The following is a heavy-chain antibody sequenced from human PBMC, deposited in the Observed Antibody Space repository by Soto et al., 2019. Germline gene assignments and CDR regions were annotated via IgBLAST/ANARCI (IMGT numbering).Heavy chain of an antibody. V-gene: IGHV4-34*01. CDR1: GGSFSGYY. J-gene: IGHJ4*02. Sequence: SETLSLTCAVYGGSFSGYYWSWIRQPPGKGLEWIGEINHSGSTNYNPSLKSRVTISVDTSKNQFSLKLSSVTAADTAVYYCARADAPPHDYWGQGTLVTVSS. CDR2: INHSGST. CDR3: ARADAPPHDY.